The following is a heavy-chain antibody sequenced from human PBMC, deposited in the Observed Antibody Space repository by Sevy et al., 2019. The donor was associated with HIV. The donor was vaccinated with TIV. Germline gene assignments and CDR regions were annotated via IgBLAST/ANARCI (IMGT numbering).Heavy chain of an antibody. CDR2: ISYDGSNK. D-gene: IGHD3-10*01. Sequence: GESLKISCAASGFTFSSYGMHWVRQAPGKGLEWVAVISYDGSNKYYADSVKGRFTISRDNSKNTLYLQMNSLRAEDTAVYYCAKVHYPLGHLYYFDYWGQGTLVTVSS. V-gene: IGHV3-30*18. CDR1: GFTFSSYG. J-gene: IGHJ4*02. CDR3: AKVHYPLGHLYYFDY.